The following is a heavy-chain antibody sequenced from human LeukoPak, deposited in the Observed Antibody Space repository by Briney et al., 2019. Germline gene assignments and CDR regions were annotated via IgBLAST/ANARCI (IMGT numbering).Heavy chain of an antibody. CDR3: ARHFSSYSSSSRLAY. CDR1: GYSFTSYW. Sequence: GESLRISCKGSGYSFTSYWISWVRQMPGKGLEWMGRIDPSDSYTNYSPSFQGHVTISADKSITTAYLQWSSLKAPDTAMYYCARHFSSYSSSSRLAYWGQGTLVTVSS. J-gene: IGHJ4*02. D-gene: IGHD6-13*01. V-gene: IGHV5-10-1*01. CDR2: IDPSDSYT.